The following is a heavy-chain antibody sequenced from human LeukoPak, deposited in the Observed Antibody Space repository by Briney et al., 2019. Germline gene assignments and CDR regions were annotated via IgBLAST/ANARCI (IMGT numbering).Heavy chain of an antibody. J-gene: IGHJ4*02. CDR1: GFTFSSYA. V-gene: IGHV3-23*01. Sequence: PGGSLRLSCAASGFTFSSYAMSWVRQAPGKGLEWVSAISGSGGSTYYADSVKGRFTISRDNSKNTLYLQMNSLRAEDTAVYYCAKSRGGETRLNIVVVVAAAYWGQGTLVTVSS. CDR2: ISGSGGST. D-gene: IGHD2-15*01. CDR3: AKSRGGETRLNIVVVVAAAY.